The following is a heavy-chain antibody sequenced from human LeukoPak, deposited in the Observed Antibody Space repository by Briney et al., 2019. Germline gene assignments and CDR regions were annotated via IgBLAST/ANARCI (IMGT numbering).Heavy chain of an antibody. CDR1: GFTVSSNY. Sequence: GGSLRLSCAASGFTVSSNYMSWVRQAPGKGLEWVSVIYSGGSTYYADSVKGRFTISRDNSKNTLYLQMNSLRAEDTGVYYCARESSGILTGYYIDYWGQGTLVTVSS. J-gene: IGHJ4*02. D-gene: IGHD3-9*01. CDR2: IYSGGST. V-gene: IGHV3-53*01. CDR3: ARESSGILTGYYIDY.